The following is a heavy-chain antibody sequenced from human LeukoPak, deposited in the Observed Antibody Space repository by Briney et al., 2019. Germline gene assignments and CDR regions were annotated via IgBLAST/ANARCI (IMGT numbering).Heavy chain of an antibody. CDR3: ARSPSSGWYHDY. D-gene: IGHD6-19*01. V-gene: IGHV1-2*06. J-gene: IGHJ4*02. CDR1: GYTFTGYY. Sequence: ASVKVSCKASGYTFTGYYMHWVRQAPGQGLEWMGRINPNSGGTNYAQKFQGRVTMTRDTSISTAYMELSRLRSDDTAVYYCARSPSSGWYHDYWGQGTLVTVSS. CDR2: INPNSGGT.